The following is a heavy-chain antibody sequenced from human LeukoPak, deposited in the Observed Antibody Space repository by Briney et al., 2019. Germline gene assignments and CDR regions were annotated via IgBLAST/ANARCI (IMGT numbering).Heavy chain of an antibody. D-gene: IGHD1-7*01. CDR2: ISYDGSKK. CDR3: ARDYWWNYDY. J-gene: IGHJ4*02. CDR1: GFTVSAYA. Sequence: PGGSLRLSCVVSGFTVSAYATYWVRQAPGKGLEWVAIISYDGSKKYYTDSVKGRFTISRDNSKNTLYLQRNSLRAEDTAIYYCARDYWWNYDYWGQGTLVTVSS. V-gene: IGHV3-30*04.